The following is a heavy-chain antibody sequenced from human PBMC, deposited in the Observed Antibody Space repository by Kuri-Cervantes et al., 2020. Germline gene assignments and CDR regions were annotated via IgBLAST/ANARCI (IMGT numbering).Heavy chain of an antibody. D-gene: IGHD3-10*01. V-gene: IGHV3-48*04. CDR1: GFTFSSYA. CDR3: ARDLFMVSYYYGSGVGSFDY. J-gene: IGHJ4*02. Sequence: GGSLRLSCAASGFTFSSYAMHWVRQAPGKGLEWVSYISSSGSTIYYADSVKGRFTISRDNAKNSLYLQMNSLRAEDTAVYYCARDLFMVSYYYGSGVGSFDYWGQGTLVTVSS. CDR2: ISSSGSTI.